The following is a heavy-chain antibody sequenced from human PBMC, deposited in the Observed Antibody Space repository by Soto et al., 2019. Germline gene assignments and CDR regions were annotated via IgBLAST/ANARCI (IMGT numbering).Heavy chain of an antibody. V-gene: IGHV3-7*05. J-gene: IGHJ4*02. CDR2: IKQDGSSK. CDR3: AGLRFVMLERDFDF. CDR1: GFTFTSYW. D-gene: IGHD3-16*01. Sequence: EVQLVESGGGLVQPGGSLRLSCAASGFTFTSYWMSWVRQAPGKGLEWVANIKQDGSSKYYGDSLKGRFTVASDNDKSSISLLMVRRREDDTAVYRCAGLRFVMLERDFDFWGQGILVTVSS.